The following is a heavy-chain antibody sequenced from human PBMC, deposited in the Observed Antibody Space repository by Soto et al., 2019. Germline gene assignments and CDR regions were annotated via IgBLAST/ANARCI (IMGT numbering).Heavy chain of an antibody. CDR3: ARAHYRGTNSGGALDM. V-gene: IGHV4-30-4*01. D-gene: IGHD2-8*01. J-gene: IGHJ3*02. Sequence: QVQLQESGPGLVKPSQTLSLTCTVSGDPISSGDYYWSWIRQPPGKGLEWIGYIYYSGTTYYSPSLKNRVTMSVDTSKNQFSLKLSSVTAADTAVYDCARAHYRGTNSGGALDMWGQGTMVTVSS. CDR2: IYYSGTT. CDR1: GDPISSGDYY.